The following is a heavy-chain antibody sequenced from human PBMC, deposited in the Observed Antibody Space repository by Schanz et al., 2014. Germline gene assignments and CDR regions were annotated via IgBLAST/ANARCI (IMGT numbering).Heavy chain of an antibody. CDR1: GGSINSGGYR. CDR3: ARLRGGGVIITT. V-gene: IGHV4-39*01. Sequence: QLQLQESGPGLVKASETLSLTCSVSGGSINSGGYRWGWIRQPPGKGLEWIGTMYSSGSTYYNPSLKSGVTIPADTSRNQFSRRVISGTAADTALYYCARLRGGGVIITTWGQGTLVTVSS. CDR2: MYSSGST. J-gene: IGHJ5*02. D-gene: IGHD3-10*01.